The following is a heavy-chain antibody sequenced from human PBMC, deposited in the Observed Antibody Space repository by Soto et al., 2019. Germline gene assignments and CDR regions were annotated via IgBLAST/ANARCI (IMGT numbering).Heavy chain of an antibody. Sequence: ASVKVSCKASGYTFTDYYMYWVRQAPGQGPEWMGGINPNSGDTNYELKFQGRVTVTRDTSISTAYLEVSGLRSDDTAVYYCARVPIGGGAPYYFDLWGQGTLVTVSS. CDR2: INPNSGDT. V-gene: IGHV1-2*02. D-gene: IGHD3-10*01. J-gene: IGHJ4*02. CDR1: GYTFTDYY. CDR3: ARVPIGGGAPYYFDL.